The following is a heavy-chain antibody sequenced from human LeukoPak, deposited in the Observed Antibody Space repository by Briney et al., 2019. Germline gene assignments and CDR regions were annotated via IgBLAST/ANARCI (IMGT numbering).Heavy chain of an antibody. CDR1: GASFSSGDQY. CDR2: IHPSGRS. D-gene: IGHD3-22*01. V-gene: IGHV4-31*03. Sequence: SETLSLTCTVSGASFSSGDQYWNWIRQSPGKGLEWIGSIHPSGRSYNNPSLESRVTISIDTSKNQFSLNLNSVTAAGTAVYFCSRGLDSRKLGYWGQGTLVTVSS. CDR3: SRGLDSRKLGY. J-gene: IGHJ4*02.